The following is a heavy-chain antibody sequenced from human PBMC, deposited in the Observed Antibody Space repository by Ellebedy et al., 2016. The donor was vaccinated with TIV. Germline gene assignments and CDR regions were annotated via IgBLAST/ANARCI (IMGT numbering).Heavy chain of an antibody. D-gene: IGHD5-24*01. J-gene: IGHJ4*02. CDR2: IIPTFGTA. Sequence: SVKVSXXASGDTFDNYEIYWVRQAPGQGLEWLGGIIPTFGTANYAQKFQGRLTITADESTTTAHMELSSLTSEDTAVYYCARDRDGYNSLDYWGQGTLVTVS. V-gene: IGHV1-69*13. CDR1: GDTFDNYE. CDR3: ARDRDGYNSLDY.